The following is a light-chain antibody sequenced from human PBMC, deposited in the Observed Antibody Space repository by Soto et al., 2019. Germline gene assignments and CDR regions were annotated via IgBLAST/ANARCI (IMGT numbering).Light chain of an antibody. CDR2: GDS. V-gene: IGLV1-40*01. Sequence: QSVLTQPPSVSGAPGQRVTISCTGSGSNIGAGYDVHWYQHRPGTAPKLLVFGDSHRPSGVPDRFSGSKSGTSASLAITGLQAEDEGDYFFQSYDSTLDARYGFGTGTKLTVL. CDR1: GSNIGAGYD. CDR3: QSYDSTLDARYG. J-gene: IGLJ1*01.